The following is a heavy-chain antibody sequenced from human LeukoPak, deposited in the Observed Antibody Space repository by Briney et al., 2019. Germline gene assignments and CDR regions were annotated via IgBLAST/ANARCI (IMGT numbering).Heavy chain of an antibody. J-gene: IGHJ5*02. Sequence: GGSLRLSCAASGFTFSNAWMSWVRQAPGKGLEWVGRIKSKTDGGTTDYAAPVKGRFTISRDDSKNTLYLQMNSLKTEDTAVYYCTRAPVTTLGYWFDPWGQGTLVTVSS. D-gene: IGHD3-16*01. CDR1: GFTFSNAW. CDR2: IKSKTDGGTT. CDR3: TRAPVTTLGYWFDP. V-gene: IGHV3-15*01.